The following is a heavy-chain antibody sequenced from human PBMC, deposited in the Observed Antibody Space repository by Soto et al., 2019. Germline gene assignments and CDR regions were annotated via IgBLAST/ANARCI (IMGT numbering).Heavy chain of an antibody. CDR2: ISSSSSYI. Sequence: EVQLVESGGGLVKPGGSLRLSCAASGFTFSSYSMNWVRQAPGKGLEWVSSISSSSSYIYYADSVKGRFTISRDNAKNTLYLQMNSRRAEDTAVYYCARDEMDYYYGMDVWGQGTTVTVSS. CDR1: GFTFSSYS. J-gene: IGHJ6*02. D-gene: IGHD2-8*01. CDR3: ARDEMDYYYGMDV. V-gene: IGHV3-21*01.